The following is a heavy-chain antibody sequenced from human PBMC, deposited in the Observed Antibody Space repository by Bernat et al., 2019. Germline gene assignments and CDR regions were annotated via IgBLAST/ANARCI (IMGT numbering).Heavy chain of an antibody. Sequence: QVQLQESGPGLVKPSETLSLTCAVSGYSISSGYYWGWIRQPPGKGLEWIGSIYHSGSTYYNPSLKSRVTISVATSKNPFSLKLSSVTAADTAVYYCARERFVIAAAGKPDDYWGQGTLVTVSS. D-gene: IGHD6-13*01. J-gene: IGHJ4*02. CDR3: ARERFVIAAAGKPDDY. CDR1: GYSISSGYY. V-gene: IGHV4-38-2*02. CDR2: IYHSGST.